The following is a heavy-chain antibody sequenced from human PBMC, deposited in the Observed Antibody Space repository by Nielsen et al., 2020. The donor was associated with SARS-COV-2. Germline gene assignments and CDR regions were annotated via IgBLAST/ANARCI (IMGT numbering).Heavy chain of an antibody. Sequence: LSLTCAASGFIFSNYRMHWVRQAPGKGLVWVSHINPDEIKTTYADSVKGRFTISRDNAKNTLYLQMDSLRADDTAVYYCARLWDDGYYFDTGPYDYWGQGTLVTVSS. V-gene: IGHV3-74*03. J-gene: IGHJ4*02. D-gene: IGHD3-22*01. CDR3: ARLWDDGYYFDTGPYDY. CDR2: INPDEIKT. CDR1: GFIFSNYR.